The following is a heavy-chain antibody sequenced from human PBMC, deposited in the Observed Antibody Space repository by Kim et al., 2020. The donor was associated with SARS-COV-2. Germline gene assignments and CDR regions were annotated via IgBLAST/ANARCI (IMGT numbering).Heavy chain of an antibody. J-gene: IGHJ4*02. CDR1: GFTFDDYA. V-gene: IGHV3-9*01. D-gene: IGHD2-15*01. Sequence: GGSLRLSCAASGFTFDDYAMHWVRQAPGKGLEYVSGISWNSGSIGYADSVKGRFTISRDNAKNSLYLQMNSLRAEDTALYYCAKDISSHYIGPFDYWGQGTLVTVSS. CDR3: AKDISSHYIGPFDY. CDR2: ISWNSGSI.